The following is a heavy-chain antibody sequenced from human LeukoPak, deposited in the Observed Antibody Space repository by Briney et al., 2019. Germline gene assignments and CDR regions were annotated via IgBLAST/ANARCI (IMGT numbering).Heavy chain of an antibody. CDR2: ISGSGGST. D-gene: IGHD3-9*01. CDR3: ARGGLDWLLYSQFDY. V-gene: IGHV3-23*01. CDR1: GFTFSSYA. Sequence: GGSLRLSCAASGFTFSSYAMSWVRQAPGKGLEWVSGISGSGGSTYYADSVKGRFTISRGNSKKTLYLQMNSLTVEDTAVYYCARGGLDWLLYSQFDYWGQGTLVTASS. J-gene: IGHJ4*02.